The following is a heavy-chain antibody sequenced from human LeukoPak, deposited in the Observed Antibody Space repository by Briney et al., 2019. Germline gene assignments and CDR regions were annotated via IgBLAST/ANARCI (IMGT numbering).Heavy chain of an antibody. CDR1: GFIFSNAW. CDR2: IKSKTDGGTT. D-gene: IGHD3-16*02. V-gene: IGHV3-15*01. CDR3: ITDPVSLPNYYYYGLDV. Sequence: GGSLRLSCAASGFIFSNAWMSWVRQAPGKGLEWVGRIKSKTDGGTTDYPAPVKGRFTISRDDSKNTLYLQMNSLKVEDTAVYYCITDPVSLPNYYYYGLDVWGQGTTVTVSS. J-gene: IGHJ6*02.